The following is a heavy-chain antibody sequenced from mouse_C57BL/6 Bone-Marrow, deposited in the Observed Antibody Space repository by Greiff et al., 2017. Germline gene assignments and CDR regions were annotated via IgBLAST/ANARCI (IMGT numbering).Heavy chain of an antibody. J-gene: IGHJ2*01. V-gene: IGHV8-8*01. CDR2: IWWDDDK. D-gene: IGHD1-1*01. Sequence: QVTLKVCGPGILQPSQTLSLTCSFSGFSLSTFGMGVGWIRQPSGKGLEWLAHIWWDDDKYYKPALKSRLTISKATSKNQVFLKIANVDTADPATYYCARGTYYYDSSRFDYWGQGTTLTVSS. CDR3: ARGTYYYDSSRFDY. CDR1: GFSLSTFGMG.